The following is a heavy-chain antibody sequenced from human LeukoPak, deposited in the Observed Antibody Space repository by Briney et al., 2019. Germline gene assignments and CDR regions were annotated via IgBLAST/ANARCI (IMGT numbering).Heavy chain of an antibody. V-gene: IGHV4-39*01. CDR3: ASPGGGPTDY. CDR1: GYSISSGTYY. Sequence: TSETLSLTCAVSGYSISSGTYYWGWIRQPPGKGLEWIGSIYYSGSTYYNPSLKSRVTISVDTSKNQFSLKLSSVTAADTAVYYCASPGGGPTDYWGQGTLVTVSS. J-gene: IGHJ4*02. CDR2: IYYSGST. D-gene: IGHD3-16*01.